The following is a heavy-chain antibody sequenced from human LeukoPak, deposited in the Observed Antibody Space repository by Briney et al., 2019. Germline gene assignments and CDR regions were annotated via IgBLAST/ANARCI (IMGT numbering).Heavy chain of an antibody. CDR2: ISSNGGTT. CDR1: GFTFSTYP. D-gene: IGHD3-10*01. J-gene: IGHJ6*02. V-gene: IGHV3-64*04. Sequence: PGGSLRLSCSASGFTFSTYPMHWVRQAPGKGLKYVSAISSNGGTTYYADSVKGRFTISRDNSKNTLYLQMNSLRAEDTAVYYCARVIYGSGSYSYYYYYYGMDVWGQGTTVTVSS. CDR3: ARVIYGSGSYSYYYYYYGMDV.